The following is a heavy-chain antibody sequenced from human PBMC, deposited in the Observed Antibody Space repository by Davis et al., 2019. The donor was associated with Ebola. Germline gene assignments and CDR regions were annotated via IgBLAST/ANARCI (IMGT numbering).Heavy chain of an antibody. J-gene: IGHJ6*04. CDR1: GFTFSSYS. Sequence: WGSLRLSCAASGFTFSSYSMNWVRQAPGKGLEWVSSISSSSSYIYYADSVKGRFTISRDNAKNSLYLQMNSLRAEDTAVYYCARMGQLGSGTFLYYYYGMDVWGKGTTVTVSS. CDR3: ARMGQLGSGTFLYYYYGMDV. V-gene: IGHV3-21*01. CDR2: ISSSSSYI. D-gene: IGHD3-10*01.